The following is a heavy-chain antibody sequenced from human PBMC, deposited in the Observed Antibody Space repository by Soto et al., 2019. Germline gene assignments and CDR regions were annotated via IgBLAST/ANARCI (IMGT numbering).Heavy chain of an antibody. CDR3: ARAGGLGAVAVDY. V-gene: IGHV4-30-2*01. D-gene: IGHD6-19*01. Sequence: QLQLQESGSGLVKPSQTLSLTCAVSGGSISSGGSSWSWIRQPPGKGLEWIGYIYHRGSTYYNPSHKSRVTISVDRSKNQFSLKLSSVTAADTAVYYCARAGGLGAVAVDYWGQGTLVTVSS. CDR2: IYHRGST. J-gene: IGHJ4*02. CDR1: GGSISSGGSS.